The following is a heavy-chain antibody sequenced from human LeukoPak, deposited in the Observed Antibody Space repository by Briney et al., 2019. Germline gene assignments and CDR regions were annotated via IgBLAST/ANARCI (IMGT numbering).Heavy chain of an antibody. CDR1: GGSISSGAYY. V-gene: IGHV4-31*03. J-gene: IGHJ3*02. Sequence: SETLSLTCTVSGGSISSGAYYWSWIRQLPGKGLEWIGYIYYGGSTYYNPSLRSRVTISVDTSKNQFSLRLSSVTAADTAVYYCARDSRDGYSKAFDIWGQGTMVTVSS. CDR2: IYYGGST. CDR3: ARDSRDGYSKAFDI. D-gene: IGHD5-24*01.